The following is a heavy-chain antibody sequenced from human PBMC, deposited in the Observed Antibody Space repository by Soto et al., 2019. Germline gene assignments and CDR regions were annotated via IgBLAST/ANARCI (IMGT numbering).Heavy chain of an antibody. J-gene: IGHJ4*02. V-gene: IGHV2-5*02. Sequence: QITLKESGPTLVKPTQTLTLTCTFSGFSLSTSGVGVGWIRQPPGKALEWLALIYWDDDKRYSPSLKSRLTTTKXTXKXKVVLTLPNMDPLDTATYYCAHRLIPSWGSRGAFAYWGQGTLVTVSS. CDR1: GFSLSTSGVG. CDR2: IYWDDDK. CDR3: AHRLIPSWGSRGAFAY. D-gene: IGHD2-2*01.